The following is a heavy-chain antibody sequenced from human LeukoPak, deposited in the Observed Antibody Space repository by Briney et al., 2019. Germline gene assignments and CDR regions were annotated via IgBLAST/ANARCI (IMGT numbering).Heavy chain of an antibody. Sequence: GGSLRLSCAASEFSVKYNYMTWVRQAPGKGLEWVSLLYSAGSTNYADSVKGRFTISRDNSKNTLYLQMNSLRAEDTAVYYCAREGSGSYLDYWGQGTLVTVSS. CDR1: EFSVKYNY. D-gene: IGHD1-26*01. CDR3: AREGSGSYLDY. V-gene: IGHV3-53*05. CDR2: LYSAGST. J-gene: IGHJ4*02.